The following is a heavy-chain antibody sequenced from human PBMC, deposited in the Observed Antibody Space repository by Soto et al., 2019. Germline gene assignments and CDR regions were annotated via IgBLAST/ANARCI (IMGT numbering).Heavy chain of an antibody. CDR1: GFTFSSYA. Sequence: QVQLVESGGGVVQPGRSLRLSCAASGFTFSSYAMHWVRQAPGKGLEWVAVISYDGSNKYYADSVKGRFTISRDNSKNTLYLQMNSLRAEDTAVYYCAREGSPYMVRGVIIRGWFDPWGQGTLVTVSS. CDR2: ISYDGSNK. J-gene: IGHJ5*02. D-gene: IGHD3-10*01. V-gene: IGHV3-30-3*01. CDR3: AREGSPYMVRGVIIRGWFDP.